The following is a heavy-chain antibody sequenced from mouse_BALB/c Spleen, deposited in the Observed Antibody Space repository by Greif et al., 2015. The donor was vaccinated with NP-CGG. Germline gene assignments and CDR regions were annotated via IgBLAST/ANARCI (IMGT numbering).Heavy chain of an antibody. CDR1: GYTFTSYW. D-gene: IGHD1-1*01. CDR2: INPSTGYT. J-gene: IGHJ4*01. V-gene: IGHV1-7*01. CDR3: ASYYGSSYAMDY. Sequence: VKLMESGAELAKPGASVKMSCKASGYTFTSYWMHWVKQRPGQGLEWIGYINPSTGYTEYNQKFKDKATLTADKSSSTAYMQLSSLTSEDSAVYDCASYYGSSYAMDYWGQGTSVTVSS.